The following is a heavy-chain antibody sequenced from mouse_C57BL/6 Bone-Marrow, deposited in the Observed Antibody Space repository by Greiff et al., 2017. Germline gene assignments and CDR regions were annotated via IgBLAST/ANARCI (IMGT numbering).Heavy chain of an antibody. CDR1: GYAFTNYL. V-gene: IGHV1-54*01. CDR3: SRRGIYYEAEYAMDY. Sequence: QVQLQQSGAELVRPGTSVKVSCKASGYAFTNYLIEWVKQRPGQGLEWIGVINPGSGGTNYNEKFKGKATLTADKSSSTAYMQLSSLTSEDSAVYFRSRRGIYYEAEYAMDYWGQGTSGTGSS. D-gene: IGHD2-4*01. J-gene: IGHJ4*01. CDR2: INPGSGGT.